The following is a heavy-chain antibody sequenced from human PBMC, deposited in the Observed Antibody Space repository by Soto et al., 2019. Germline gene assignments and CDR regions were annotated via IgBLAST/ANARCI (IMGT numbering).Heavy chain of an antibody. Sequence: LRLSCAASGFTFSNYAMSWVRQAPGKGLEWVSGISASGRDTYYADSVKDRFTISRDNSKNTVYLQVNSLRADDTAIYYCAKGKSSGWYYFDYWGQGTPVTVSS. CDR3: AKGKSSGWYYFDY. V-gene: IGHV3-23*01. CDR1: GFTFSNYA. CDR2: ISASGRDT. J-gene: IGHJ4*02. D-gene: IGHD6-19*01.